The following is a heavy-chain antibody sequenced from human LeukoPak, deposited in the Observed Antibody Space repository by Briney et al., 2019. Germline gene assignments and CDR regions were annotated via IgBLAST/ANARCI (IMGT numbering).Heavy chain of an antibody. CDR1: GFTFSNYD. Sequence: GGSLRLSCAVSGFTFSNYDMNWVRQAPGKGLEWVSSISSGSSYIYYTDSVKGRFTISRDNAKKSLYLEMSSLRVEDTAVYFCARLRSLDKWGQGTLVTVS. D-gene: IGHD5-24*01. CDR3: ARLRSLDK. J-gene: IGHJ4*02. CDR2: ISSGSSYI. V-gene: IGHV3-21*01.